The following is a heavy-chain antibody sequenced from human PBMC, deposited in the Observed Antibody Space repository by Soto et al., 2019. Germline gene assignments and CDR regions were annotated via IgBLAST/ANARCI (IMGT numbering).Heavy chain of an antibody. CDR2: IIGNSEAT. D-gene: IGHD3-3*01. CDR1: GFNLNIYA. V-gene: IGHV3-23*01. J-gene: IGHJ4*02. CDR3: AKDLRPDGRYDLDY. Sequence: GGSLRLSCAAYGFNLNIYAMNWVRQAPGKGLEWVACIIGNSEATYYADSVKGRFTISRDNSNHILYLQLSSLRVEDTAIYYCAKDLRPDGRYDLDYWGQGTQVTVSS.